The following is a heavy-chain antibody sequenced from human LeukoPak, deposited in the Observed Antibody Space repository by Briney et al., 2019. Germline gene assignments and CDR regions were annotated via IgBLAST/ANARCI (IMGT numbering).Heavy chain of an antibody. CDR3: ASAGGYSYGSFDY. J-gene: IGHJ4*02. Sequence: PSETLSLTCTVSGGSISSYYWSWIRQPPGKGLEWIGYIYYSGSTNYNPSLKRRVTISVDTSKNQFSLKLSSVTAADTAVYYCASAGGYSYGSFDYWGQGTLVTVSS. CDR2: IYYSGST. D-gene: IGHD5-18*01. V-gene: IGHV4-59*01. CDR1: GGSISSYY.